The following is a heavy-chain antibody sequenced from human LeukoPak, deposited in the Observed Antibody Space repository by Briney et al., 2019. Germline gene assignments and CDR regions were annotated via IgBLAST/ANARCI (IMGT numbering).Heavy chain of an antibody. CDR1: GGSISSGDYY. D-gene: IGHD6-19*01. CDR2: IYYSGST. J-gene: IGHJ4*02. CDR3: ARVDSSGWYRYFDY. V-gene: IGHV4-30-4*08. Sequence: SQTLSLTRTVSGGSISSGDYYWSWIRQPPGKGLEWIGYIYYSGSTYYNPSLKSRVTISVDTSKNQFSLKLSSVTAADTAVYYCARVDSSGWYRYFDYWGQGTLVTVSS.